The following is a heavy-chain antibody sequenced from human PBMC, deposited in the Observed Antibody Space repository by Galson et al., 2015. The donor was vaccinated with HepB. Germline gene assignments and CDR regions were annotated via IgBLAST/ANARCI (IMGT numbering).Heavy chain of an antibody. D-gene: IGHD2-15*01. CDR2: IGTAGDT. V-gene: IGHV3-13*01. Sequence: SLRLSCAASGFTFSSYDMHWVRQATGKGLEWVSAIGTAGDTYYPGSVKGRFTISRENAKNSLYLQMNSLRAGDTAVYYCARVIFGFVVVVAATLVPGGMDVWGQGTTVTVSS. CDR3: ARVIFGFVVVVAATLVPGGMDV. CDR1: GFTFSSYD. J-gene: IGHJ6*02.